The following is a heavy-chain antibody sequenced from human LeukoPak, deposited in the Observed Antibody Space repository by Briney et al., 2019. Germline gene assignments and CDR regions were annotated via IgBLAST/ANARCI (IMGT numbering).Heavy chain of an antibody. V-gene: IGHV3-21*01. CDR1: GYSISSGYY. Sequence: ETLSLTCTVSGYSISSGYYWGWIRPPPGKGLEWVSSIGTSNSYIYYADSVTGRFTISRDNAKNSLYLQMSSLRAEDTAVYYCARRATTERGHSYGLDYWGQGTLVTVSS. CDR2: IGTSNSYI. CDR3: ARRATTERGHSYGLDY. D-gene: IGHD5-18*01. J-gene: IGHJ4*02.